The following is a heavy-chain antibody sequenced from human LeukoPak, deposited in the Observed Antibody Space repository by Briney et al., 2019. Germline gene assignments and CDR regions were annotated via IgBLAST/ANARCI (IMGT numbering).Heavy chain of an antibody. CDR2: INSDGSAT. V-gene: IGHV3-74*01. D-gene: IGHD3-22*01. Sequence: PGGSLRLSCAAFGFSFSTHWMHWVRQAPGKGLVYVAQINSDGSATAYADSVKGRFTISRDNAKNTLYLDMSSLRAEDTAVYYCGSPTVVARDHWGQGTLVTVSS. CDR1: GFSFSTHW. CDR3: GSPTVVARDH. J-gene: IGHJ4*02.